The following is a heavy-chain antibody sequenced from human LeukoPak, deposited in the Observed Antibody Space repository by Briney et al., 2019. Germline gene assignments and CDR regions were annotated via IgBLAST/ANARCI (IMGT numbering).Heavy chain of an antibody. CDR2: IYYSGST. D-gene: IGHD3-9*01. CDR1: GGSISSYY. J-gene: IGHJ4*02. V-gene: IGHV4-59*01. Sequence: SETLSLTCTVSGGSISSYYWSWIRQPPGKGLEWIGYIYYSGSTNYNPSLKSRVTISVDTSKNQFSLKLSSVTAVDTAVYYCARVGILTGLDYWGQGTLVTVSS. CDR3: ARVGILTGLDY.